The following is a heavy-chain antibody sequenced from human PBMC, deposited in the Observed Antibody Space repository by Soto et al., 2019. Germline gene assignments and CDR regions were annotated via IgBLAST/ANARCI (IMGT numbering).Heavy chain of an antibody. CDR3: ARDPYYYDSSGYYKNYYYYYGMDV. D-gene: IGHD3-22*01. V-gene: IGHV3-30-3*01. CDR1: GFTFSSYA. CDR2: ISYDGSNK. J-gene: IGHJ6*02. Sequence: QVQLVESGGGVVQAGRSLRLSCAASGFTFSSYAMHWVRQAPGKGLEWVAVISYDGSNKYYADSVKGRFTISRDNSKNTLYLQMNSLRAEDTAVYFCARDPYYYDSSGYYKNYYYYYGMDVWGQGTTVTVSS.